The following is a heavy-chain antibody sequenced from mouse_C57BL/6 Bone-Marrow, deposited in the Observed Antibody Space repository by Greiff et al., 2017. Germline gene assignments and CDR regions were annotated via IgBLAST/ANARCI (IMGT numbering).Heavy chain of an antibody. CDR3: AGGAMDY. V-gene: IGHV1-80*01. J-gene: IGHJ4*01. Sequence: QVQLKESGAELVKPGASVKISCKASGYAFSSYWMNWVKQRPGKGLEWIGQIYPGDGDTNYTGKFKGKATLTADKSSSTAYMQLSNLTAEDSAVYFCAGGAMDYWGQGTSVTVSS. CDR2: IYPGDGDT. CDR1: GYAFSSYW.